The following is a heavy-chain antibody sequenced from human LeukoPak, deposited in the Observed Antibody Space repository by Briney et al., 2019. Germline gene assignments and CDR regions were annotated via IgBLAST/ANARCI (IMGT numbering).Heavy chain of an antibody. CDR1: GGSISSYY. V-gene: IGHV4-59*01. CDR2: IYYSGST. Sequence: PSETLSLTCTVSGGSISSYYWSWIRQPPGKGLEWIGYIYYSGSTNCNPSLKSRVTISVDTSKNQFSLKLSSVTAADTAVYYCARERAGYGSGRRTKYYFDYWGQGTLVTVSS. J-gene: IGHJ4*02. CDR3: ARERAGYGSGRRTKYYFDY. D-gene: IGHD3-10*01.